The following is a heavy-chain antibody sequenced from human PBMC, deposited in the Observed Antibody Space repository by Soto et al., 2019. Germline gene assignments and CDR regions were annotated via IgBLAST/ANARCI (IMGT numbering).Heavy chain of an antibody. CDR3: GLEPAGTAGFDY. CDR2: IDFDIGAT. CDR1: GHTFTGHH. D-gene: IGHD2-2*01. Sequence: ASVKVSCKASGHTFTGHHMLWLRQALGEGVVGMGLIDFDIGATKYEQKFQGRITSISATSITTPYMELRGLKSDNTAVYYCGLEPAGTAGFDYWGQGTLVTVSS. V-gene: IGHV1-2*02. J-gene: IGHJ4*02.